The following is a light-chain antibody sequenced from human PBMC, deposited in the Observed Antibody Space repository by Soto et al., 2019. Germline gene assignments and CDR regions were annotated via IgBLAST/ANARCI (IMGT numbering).Light chain of an antibody. Sequence: DIVMTQSPDSLAVSLGERASINCKSSQSVLYSSNNKNYLAWYQQKPGQPPKLLIYWASTRESGVPVRFSGSGSGTDFTLTISSLQAEDVAVYYCQQYYSTLWTFGQGTKVEIK. CDR2: WAS. J-gene: IGKJ1*01. CDR1: QSVLYSSNNKNY. CDR3: QQYYSTLWT. V-gene: IGKV4-1*01.